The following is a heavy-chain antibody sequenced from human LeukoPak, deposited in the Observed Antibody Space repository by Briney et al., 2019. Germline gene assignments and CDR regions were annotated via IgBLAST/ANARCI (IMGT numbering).Heavy chain of an antibody. Sequence: GGSLRLSCAASGFTVSSNYMSWVRQAPGKGLEWVSVIYSGGSTYYADSVKGRFTISRDNSKNTLYLQMNSLRAEDTAVYYCARMVVWIIEEDGAFDIWGQGTMVTVSS. CDR1: GFTVSSNY. J-gene: IGHJ3*02. D-gene: IGHD3-16*01. CDR3: ARMVVWIIEEDGAFDI. V-gene: IGHV3-66*01. CDR2: IYSGGST.